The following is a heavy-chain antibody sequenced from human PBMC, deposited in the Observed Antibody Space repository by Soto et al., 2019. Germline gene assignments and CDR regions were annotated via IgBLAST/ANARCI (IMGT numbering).Heavy chain of an antibody. CDR2: INHSGST. D-gene: IGHD6-13*01. CDR1: GGSFSGYY. J-gene: IGHJ4*02. CDR3: ARGEQQLVRGFYYFDY. V-gene: IGHV4-34*01. Sequence: QVQLQQWGAGLLKPSETLSLTCAVCGGSFSGYYWSWIRQPPGKGLEWIGEINHSGSTNYNPSLKSRVTISVDTSKNQFSLKLSSVTAADTAVYYCARGEQQLVRGFYYFDYWGQGTLVTVSS.